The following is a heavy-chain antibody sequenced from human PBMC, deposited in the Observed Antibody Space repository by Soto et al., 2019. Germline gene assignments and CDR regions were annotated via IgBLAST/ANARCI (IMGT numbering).Heavy chain of an antibody. CDR3: ARRGSGSYYDY. CDR1: GFTFSSYA. Sequence: EVQLLESGGGLVQHGGSLRLSCAASGFTFSSYAMRWVRQAPVKGLEWVSAISGSGDSTYYADSVKGRFTISRDNSKNTLYLQMNILRAEDTAVYYCARRGSGSYYDYWGQGTLVTVSS. J-gene: IGHJ4*02. V-gene: IGHV3-23*01. D-gene: IGHD1-26*01. CDR2: ISGSGDST.